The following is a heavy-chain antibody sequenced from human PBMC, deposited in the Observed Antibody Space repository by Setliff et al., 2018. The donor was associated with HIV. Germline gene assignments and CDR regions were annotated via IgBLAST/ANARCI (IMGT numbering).Heavy chain of an antibody. CDR1: GYTFTSYG. D-gene: IGHD2-15*01. CDR3: ATQTVAVGAPGYFDS. V-gene: IGHV1-18*01. J-gene: IGHJ4*02. Sequence: ASVKVSCKASGYTFTSYGISWVRQAPGQGLEWMGWISAYNGNTNYAQEFQGRVSLTIDTSASTAYMELLSLRSEDTAIYYCATQTVAVGAPGYFDSWGQGTLVTVSS. CDR2: ISAYNGNT.